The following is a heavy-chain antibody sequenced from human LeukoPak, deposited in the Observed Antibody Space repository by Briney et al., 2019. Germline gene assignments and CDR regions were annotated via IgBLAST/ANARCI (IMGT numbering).Heavy chain of an antibody. CDR2: INHSGST. D-gene: IGHD6-19*01. Sequence: SSETLSLTCAVYGGSFSGYYWSWIRQPPGKGLEWIGEINHSGSTNYNPSLKSRVTISVDKSKNQFSLKLSSVTAADTAVYYCAREFGIAVAGTNAFDIWGQGTMVTVSS. CDR3: AREFGIAVAGTNAFDI. CDR1: GGSFSGYY. V-gene: IGHV4-34*01. J-gene: IGHJ3*02.